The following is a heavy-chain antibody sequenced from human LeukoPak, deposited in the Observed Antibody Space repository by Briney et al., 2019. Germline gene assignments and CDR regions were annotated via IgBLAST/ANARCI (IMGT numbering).Heavy chain of an antibody. D-gene: IGHD3-10*01. Sequence: PGGSLRLSCAASGFTFSSYGMHWVRQAPGKGLEWVAFIRYDGSNKYYADSVKGRFTISRDNSKNTLYLQMNSLRAEDTAVYYCAKAPMIWFGESFSPYAGYYYMDVWGKGTTVTISS. V-gene: IGHV3-30*02. CDR1: GFTFSSYG. CDR2: IRYDGSNK. J-gene: IGHJ6*03. CDR3: AKAPMIWFGESFSPYAGYYYMDV.